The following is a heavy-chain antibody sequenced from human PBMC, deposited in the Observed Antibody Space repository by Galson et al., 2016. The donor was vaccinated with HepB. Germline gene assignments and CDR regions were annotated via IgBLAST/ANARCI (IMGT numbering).Heavy chain of an antibody. Sequence: SVKVSCKASGGTFATYAVNWVRQAPGQGLEWVGGIIPNFGTGMYAVKFESRVTITADGSTNIVYLELSSLTFEDTAVYYCARGPGSGYPIITHLDHWGQGTLVTVSS. CDR3: ARGPGSGYPIITHLDH. J-gene: IGHJ4*02. CDR2: IIPNFGTG. CDR1: GGTFATYA. D-gene: IGHD5-12*01. V-gene: IGHV1-69*13.